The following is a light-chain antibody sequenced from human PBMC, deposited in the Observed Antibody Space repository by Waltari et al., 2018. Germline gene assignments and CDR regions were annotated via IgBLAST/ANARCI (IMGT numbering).Light chain of an antibody. CDR1: SSNIGGNY. Sequence: QSVLTQPPSASGTPGQRVTISCSGSSSNIGGNYVYWYQQFPGTAPKLLIYRDNQRPAGVPDLFSGSKSGTSASLAISGLRSEDEGDYYCAARDDSLSGVVFGGGTKLTVL. CDR2: RDN. CDR3: AARDDSLSGVV. V-gene: IGLV1-47*01. J-gene: IGLJ3*02.